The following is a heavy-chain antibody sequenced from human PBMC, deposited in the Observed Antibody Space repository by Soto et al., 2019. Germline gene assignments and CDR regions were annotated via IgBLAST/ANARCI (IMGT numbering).Heavy chain of an antibody. J-gene: IGHJ3*02. CDR1: GYSISSNYY. CDR2: IYHSGST. D-gene: IGHD4-17*01. V-gene: IGHV4-38-2*02. CDR3: ARELYASIYDAFKI. Sequence: SETLSLTCAVSGYSISSNYYWGWLRQPPGKGLEWIGSIYHSGSTYYNPSLKSRVTISVDTSKNQFSLRLTSVTAADTAVYYCARELYASIYDAFKIWGQGTMVTVSS.